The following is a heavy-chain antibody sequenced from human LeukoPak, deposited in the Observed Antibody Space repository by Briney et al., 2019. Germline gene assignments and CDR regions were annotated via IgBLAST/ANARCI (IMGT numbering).Heavy chain of an antibody. J-gene: IGHJ4*02. Sequence: GASVKVSCKASGYTFIDYYMHWVRQAPGHGLEWMGWINPKTGVTKYAQNFRGRVTMTRDTSINTAYMEVSRLRSDDTAVFYCARDLAMYSPDLDYWGQGTLVTVSS. CDR1: GYTFIDYY. D-gene: IGHD1-26*01. CDR3: ARDLAMYSPDLDY. CDR2: INPKTGVT. V-gene: IGHV1-2*02.